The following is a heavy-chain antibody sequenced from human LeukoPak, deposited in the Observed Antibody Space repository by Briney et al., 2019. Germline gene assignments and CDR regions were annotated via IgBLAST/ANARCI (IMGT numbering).Heavy chain of an antibody. V-gene: IGHV1-69*04. D-gene: IGHD1-26*01. Sequence: VASVKVSCKASGGTFSSYAISWVRQAPGQGLEWMGRIIPILGIANYAQKFQGRVTITADKSTSTAYMELSSLRSEDTAVYYCARDTTNLESGSYRRRYFDYWGQGTLVTVSS. CDR2: IIPILGIA. J-gene: IGHJ4*02. CDR1: GGTFSSYA. CDR3: ARDTTNLESGSYRRRYFDY.